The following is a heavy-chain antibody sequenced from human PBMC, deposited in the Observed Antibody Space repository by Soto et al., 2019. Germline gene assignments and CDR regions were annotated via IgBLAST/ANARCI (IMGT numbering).Heavy chain of an antibody. J-gene: IGHJ4*02. CDR1: GGSVSSSSYY. CDR2: IDYSGST. Sequence: QLQLQESGPGLVQPSETLSLTCTVSGGSVSSSSYYWGWIRQPPGKGLEWIGSIDYSGSTYYNPHLKRRVTISVDTSKNQFSLKLSSVTAAETAVYYCASHRGWAAEWELLRPGYFDFWGQGTQVTVSS. D-gene: IGHD1-26*01. CDR3: ASHRGWAAEWELLRPGYFDF. V-gene: IGHV4-39*01.